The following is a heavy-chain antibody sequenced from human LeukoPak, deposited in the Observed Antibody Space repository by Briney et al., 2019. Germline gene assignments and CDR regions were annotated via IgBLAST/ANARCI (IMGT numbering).Heavy chain of an antibody. Sequence: ASVKVSCKASGYTFTSYGISWVRQAPGQGLEWMGWISAYSGNTNYAQKLQGRVTMTTDTSTSTAYMELRSLRSDDTAVYYCARVRGYLMNPDAFDIWGQGTMVTVSS. CDR2: ISAYSGNT. CDR1: GYTFTSYG. J-gene: IGHJ3*02. D-gene: IGHD3-16*01. CDR3: ARVRGYLMNPDAFDI. V-gene: IGHV1-18*01.